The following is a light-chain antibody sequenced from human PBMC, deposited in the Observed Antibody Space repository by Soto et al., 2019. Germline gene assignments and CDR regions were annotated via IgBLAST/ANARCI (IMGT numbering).Light chain of an antibody. CDR2: EGS. J-gene: IGLJ1*01. CDR1: SSDVGSYKF. V-gene: IGLV2-23*03. CDR3: CSYAGGSNV. Sequence: QSVLTQPASVSGSPGQSITISCTGTSSDVGSYKFVSWYQQYPGKAPKLMIYEGSKRPSGVSDRFSGSKSGNTASLTISGLQAEDAADYFCCSYAGGSNVFGAGTKLTVL.